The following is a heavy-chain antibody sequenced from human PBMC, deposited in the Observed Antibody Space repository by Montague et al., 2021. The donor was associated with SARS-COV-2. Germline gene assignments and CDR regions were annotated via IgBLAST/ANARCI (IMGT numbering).Heavy chain of an antibody. V-gene: IGHV3-48*03. CDR1: GFTFSSYQ. CDR2: ISSSGSNK. J-gene: IGHJ4*02. CDR3: TRDPGIAEAGSWFDY. D-gene: IGHD6-19*01. Sequence: SLRLSCSASGFTFSSYQMNWVRQAPGKGLEWVSYISSSGSNKNDXDSVKGRFTISRDNAKNSLYLQMNSLRAEDTAVYYCTRDPGIAEAGSWFDYWGQGTLATVSS.